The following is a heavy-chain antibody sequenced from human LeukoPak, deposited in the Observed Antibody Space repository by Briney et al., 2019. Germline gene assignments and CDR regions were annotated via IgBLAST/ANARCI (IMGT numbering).Heavy chain of an antibody. CDR2: ISSSSSYI. CDR1: GFTFSSYS. Sequence: GGSLRLSCAASGFTFSSYSMNWVRQAPGKGLEWVSSISSSSSYIYYADSVKGRFTISRDNAKNSVYLEMNSLTAEDTAVYYCARSGRGYDDAFDIWGQGTMVTVSS. V-gene: IGHV3-21*01. CDR3: ARSGRGYDDAFDI. D-gene: IGHD5-12*01. J-gene: IGHJ3*02.